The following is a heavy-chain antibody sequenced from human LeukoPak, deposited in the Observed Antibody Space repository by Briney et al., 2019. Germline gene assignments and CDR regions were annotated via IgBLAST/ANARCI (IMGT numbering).Heavy chain of an antibody. Sequence: ASVKVSCKASGYTFTGYYMHWVRQAPGQGLEWMGWINPNSGGTNYAQKFQGRVTMTRDTSISTAYMELSRLRSDDTAVYYCAREDEVHIAVAYWGQGTLVTVSS. V-gene: IGHV1-2*02. CDR2: INPNSGGT. CDR1: GYTFTGYY. CDR3: AREDEVHIAVAY. D-gene: IGHD6-19*01. J-gene: IGHJ4*02.